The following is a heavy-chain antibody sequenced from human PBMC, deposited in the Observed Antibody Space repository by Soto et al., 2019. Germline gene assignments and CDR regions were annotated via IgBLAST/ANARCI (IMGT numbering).Heavy chain of an antibody. CDR3: ARDRCGGDCYSRWFDP. V-gene: IGHV3-23*01. CDR2: ISGSGDTT. J-gene: IGHJ5*02. Sequence: HPGGSLRLSCAASGFTFSSDAMNWVRQAPGKGPEWVSVISGSGDTTYYADSVKGRFTISRDNSKNTLYLQMSSLRSEDTAVYYCARDRCGGDCYSRWFDPWGQGTLVTVSS. CDR1: GFTFSSDA. D-gene: IGHD2-21*02.